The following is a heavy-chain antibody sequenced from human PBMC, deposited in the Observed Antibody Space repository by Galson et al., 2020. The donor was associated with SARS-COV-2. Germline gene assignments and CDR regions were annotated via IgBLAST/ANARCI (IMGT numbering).Heavy chain of an antibody. CDR3: ARGGSRPIMVFDYYYFYMDG. D-gene: IGHD2-8*01. CDR1: GGSFSDYS. Sequence: SETLSLTCAVYGGSFSDYSWTWVRQPPGKGLEWIGEISHSGSTNYSPSLKSRVFMSVDTSKNQFSLKLRSVTAADTAVYYCARGGSRPIMVFDYYYFYMDGWGKGTTVTVS. J-gene: IGHJ6*03. CDR2: ISHSGST. V-gene: IGHV4-34*01.